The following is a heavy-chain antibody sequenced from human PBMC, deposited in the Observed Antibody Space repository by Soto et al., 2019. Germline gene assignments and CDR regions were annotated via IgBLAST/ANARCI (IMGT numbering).Heavy chain of an antibody. D-gene: IGHD3-22*01. V-gene: IGHV1-2*02. Sequence: ASVKVSCKASGYTFTGYYMHWVRQAPGQGLEWMGWINPNSGGTNYAQKFQGRVTITRDTSASTAYMELSSLRSEDTAVYYCARDLRRDNTGYFAYWGQGTPVTVSS. J-gene: IGHJ4*02. CDR2: INPNSGGT. CDR1: GYTFTGYY. CDR3: ARDLRRDNTGYFAY.